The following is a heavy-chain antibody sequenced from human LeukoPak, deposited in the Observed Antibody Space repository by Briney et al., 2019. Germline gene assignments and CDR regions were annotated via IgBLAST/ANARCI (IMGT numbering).Heavy chain of an antibody. D-gene: IGHD5-24*01. CDR3: ARMANNWFDP. Sequence: SETLSLTFPVSGGSISSYYWSWIRPPPGKGLEWIGYIFYSGGTNNNPSLKSRVTMSVDTSKNQFSLKLSSVTAADTAVYYCARMANNWFDPGGQGPLVTVS. V-gene: IGHV4-59*01. CDR2: IFYSGGT. J-gene: IGHJ5*02. CDR1: GGSISSYY.